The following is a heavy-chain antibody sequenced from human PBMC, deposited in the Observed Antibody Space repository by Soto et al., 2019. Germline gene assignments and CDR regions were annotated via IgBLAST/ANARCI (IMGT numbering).Heavy chain of an antibody. J-gene: IGHJ4*02. CDR2: ISTYNGNT. D-gene: IGHD5-18*01. V-gene: IGHV1-18*04. CDR1: GYTFTSYG. CDR3: ARDEDAAMPHFFDY. Sequence: ASVKVSCKASGYTFTSYGISWVRQAPGQGLEWMGWISTYNGNTNYAQKLQGRVTMTTDTSTSTAYMELRSLRSDDTAVYYCARDEDAAMPHFFDYWGQGTTVTVST.